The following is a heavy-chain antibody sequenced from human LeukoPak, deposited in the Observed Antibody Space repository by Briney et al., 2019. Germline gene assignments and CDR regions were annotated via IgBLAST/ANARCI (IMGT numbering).Heavy chain of an antibody. J-gene: IGHJ6*03. CDR2: ISGSGGST. CDR1: GFTFSDYA. D-gene: IGHD3-10*01. Sequence: GGSLRLSCAASGFTFSDYAMSWVRQAPGKGLEWVSGISGSGGSTYYADSVKGRFTISRDISKNTLYLQMNSLRAEDTAVYYCARSQYYYGSGSYNYYMDDWGKGTTVTLSS. CDR3: ARSQYYYGSGSYNYYMDD. V-gene: IGHV3-23*01.